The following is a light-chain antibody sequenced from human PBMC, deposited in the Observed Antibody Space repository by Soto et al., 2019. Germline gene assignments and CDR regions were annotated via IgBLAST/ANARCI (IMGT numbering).Light chain of an antibody. Sequence: DIVMTQSPDSLAVSLGERATINCKSSQSVLYSSNNRNYLAGYQQKPGHPPKLLIYWASTRESGVPDRFSGSGSGTDFTLTISSLQAEDVAVYYCQQYYSTPWTFGQGTKVEIK. V-gene: IGKV4-1*01. J-gene: IGKJ1*01. CDR2: WAS. CDR1: QSVLYSSNNRNY. CDR3: QQYYSTPWT.